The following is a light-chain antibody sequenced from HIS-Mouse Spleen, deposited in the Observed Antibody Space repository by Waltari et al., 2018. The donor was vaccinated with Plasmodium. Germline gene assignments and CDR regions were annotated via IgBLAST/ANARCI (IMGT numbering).Light chain of an antibody. CDR3: CSYAGSYTLV. CDR1: SSDVGGYNY. Sequence: QSALTQPRSVSGSPGQSVTISCTGTSSDVGGYNYVSWYQQHPGKAPKRMISYVSKRPSGVPDRSSGSKSGNTAALTISGLQAEDEADYYCCSYAGSYTLVFGGGTKLTVL. V-gene: IGLV2-11*01. CDR2: YVS. J-gene: IGLJ2*01.